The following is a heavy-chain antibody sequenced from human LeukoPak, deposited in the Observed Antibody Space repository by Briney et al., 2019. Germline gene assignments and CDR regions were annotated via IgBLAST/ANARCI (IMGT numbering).Heavy chain of an antibody. CDR3: AKGSSSWYLAPFDY. J-gene: IGHJ4*02. V-gene: IGHV3-23*01. Sequence: GGSLRLSCAASGFTFSSYAMSWVRQAPGKGLEWVSAISGGGGSTYYADSVKGRFTISRDNSKNTLYLQMNSLRAEDTAVYYCAKGSSSWYLAPFDYWCQGTLVTVSS. CDR1: GFTFSSYA. CDR2: ISGGGGST. D-gene: IGHD6-13*01.